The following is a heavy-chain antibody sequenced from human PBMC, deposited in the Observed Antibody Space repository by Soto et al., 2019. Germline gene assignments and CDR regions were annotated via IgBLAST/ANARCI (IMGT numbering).Heavy chain of an antibody. J-gene: IGHJ6*03. Sequence: QVQLVQSGAEVKKPGASVKVSCKASGYTFTSYGISWVRQAPGQGLEWMGWISAYNGNTNYAQKLQGRVTMTTETTTRTAYMELRSLRSDDTAVYYCARSTYDFWSGYYLAYYYYYMDVWGKGTTVTVSS. D-gene: IGHD3-3*01. CDR3: ARSTYDFWSGYYLAYYYYYMDV. V-gene: IGHV1-18*01. CDR1: GYTFTSYG. CDR2: ISAYNGNT.